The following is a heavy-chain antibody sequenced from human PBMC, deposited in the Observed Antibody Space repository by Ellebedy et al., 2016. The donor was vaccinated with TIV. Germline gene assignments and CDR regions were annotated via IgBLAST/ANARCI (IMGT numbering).Heavy chain of an antibody. CDR2: IYYSGST. V-gene: IGHV4-59*08. D-gene: IGHD3-22*01. Sequence: SETLSLTCTVSGGSISSYYWSWIRQPPGKGLEWIGYIYYSGSTNYNPSLKSRVTISVDTSKNKFSLKLSSVTAADTAVYYCARHRGYYDRRPFWYFDLWGRGTLVTVSS. J-gene: IGHJ2*01. CDR3: ARHRGYYDRRPFWYFDL. CDR1: GGSISSYY.